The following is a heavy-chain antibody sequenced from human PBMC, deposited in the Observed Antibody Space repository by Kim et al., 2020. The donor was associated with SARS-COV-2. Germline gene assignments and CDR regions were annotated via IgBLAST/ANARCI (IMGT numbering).Heavy chain of an antibody. Sequence: SETLSLICIVSGGSITSSISDNYWGWIRQPPGKGLEWIASIHYSGGTDYNPSLKSRITISVDASKNQFSLKVSSVTAADAAVYYCAKSNSWYFDHWGQGTLVTVSS. J-gene: IGHJ4*02. V-gene: IGHV4-39*07. CDR3: AKSNSWYFDH. CDR2: IHYSGGT. CDR1: GGSITSSISDNY. D-gene: IGHD4-4*01.